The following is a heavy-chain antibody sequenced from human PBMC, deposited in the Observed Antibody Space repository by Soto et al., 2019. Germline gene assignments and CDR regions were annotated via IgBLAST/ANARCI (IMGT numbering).Heavy chain of an antibody. V-gene: IGHV4-31*03. J-gene: IGHJ6*02. CDR2: IYYSGST. D-gene: IGHD1-26*01. CDR1: GGSISSGCYY. CDR3: ARGGSSMGAYYYYGMDV. Sequence: SETLSLTCTVSGGSISSGCYYWSWIRQHPGKGLEWIGYIYYSGSTYYNPSLKSRVTISVDTSKNQFSLKLSSVTAADTAVYYCARGGSSMGAYYYYGMDVWGQGTTVTVSS.